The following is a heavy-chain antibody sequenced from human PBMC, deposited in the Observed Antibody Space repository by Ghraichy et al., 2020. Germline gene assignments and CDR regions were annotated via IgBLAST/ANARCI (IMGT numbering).Heavy chain of an antibody. CDR2: IFYSGST. V-gene: IGHV4-59*03. CDR3: ATMRESWEAAADYFFDY. CDR1: GGSIRSYS. D-gene: IGHD6-13*01. J-gene: IGHJ4*02. Sequence: SQTLSLTCAVSGGSIRSYSWNWIRQSPDKGLEWIGYIFYSGSTNYNPSLKSRVTISVDTTNNQLSLKLSSVTAADTAVYYCATMRESWEAAADYFFDYWGQGTLVTVSS.